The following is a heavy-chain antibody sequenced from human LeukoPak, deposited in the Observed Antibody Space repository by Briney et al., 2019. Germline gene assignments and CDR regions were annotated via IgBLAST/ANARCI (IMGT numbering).Heavy chain of an antibody. D-gene: IGHD5-18*01. V-gene: IGHV3-21*01. CDR2: ISSGGSHI. CDR1: GFTFSSYA. Sequence: GGSLRLSCAASGFTFSSYAMSWVRQAPGKGLEWVSSISSGGSHIYYADSVKGRFTISRDNAENSLFLQMNSLRAEDTAVYYCAGVATAMETSGPWGQGTLVTVSS. J-gene: IGHJ5*02. CDR3: AGVATAMETSGP.